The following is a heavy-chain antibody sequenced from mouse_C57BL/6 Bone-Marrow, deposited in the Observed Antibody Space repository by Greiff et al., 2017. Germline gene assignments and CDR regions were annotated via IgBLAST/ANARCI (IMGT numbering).Heavy chain of an antibody. D-gene: IGHD1-1*01. Sequence: EVMLVESGGGLVKPGGSLKLSCAASGFTFSDYGMHWVRQAPEKGLEWVAYISSGSSTIYYADTVKGRFTISRDNAKNTLFLQMTSLRSEDTAMYYCARDTTVVARDYFDYWGQGTTLTVSS. CDR3: ARDTTVVARDYFDY. CDR1: GFTFSDYG. J-gene: IGHJ2*01. CDR2: ISSGSSTI. V-gene: IGHV5-17*01.